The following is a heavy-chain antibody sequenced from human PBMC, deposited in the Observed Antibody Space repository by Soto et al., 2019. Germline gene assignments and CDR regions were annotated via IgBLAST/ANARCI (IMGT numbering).Heavy chain of an antibody. J-gene: IGHJ4*02. CDR3: ARVFSGRFLEWLSSFDY. Sequence: SETLSLTCSVSGDSINSDKYYWGWIRQPPGKGLEWIGSVYFRGNTYYNPSLQSRVTISLDTSKSQFSLKLSSVTAADTAVYYCARVFSGRFLEWLSSFDYWGQGTLVTVSS. CDR1: GDSINSDKYY. V-gene: IGHV4-39*01. CDR2: VYFRGNT. D-gene: IGHD3-3*01.